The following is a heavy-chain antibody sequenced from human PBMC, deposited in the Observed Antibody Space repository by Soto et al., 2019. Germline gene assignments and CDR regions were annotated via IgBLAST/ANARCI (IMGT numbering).Heavy chain of an antibody. CDR3: ARGMGYNHGRNHVYCGMDV. V-gene: IGHV3-30-3*01. J-gene: IGHJ6*02. CDR1: GFTFNTYG. Sequence: QVPLVESGGGVVQPGRSLRLSCAPSGFTFNTYGIHWVRQAPGKGLEWVAVISYDGTNKYYADFVEGRFTISRDDSKNTVYLQMHSLRAEDTAVYHCARGMGYNHGRNHVYCGMDVWGQGTTVTVPS. D-gene: IGHD1-1*01. CDR2: ISYDGTNK.